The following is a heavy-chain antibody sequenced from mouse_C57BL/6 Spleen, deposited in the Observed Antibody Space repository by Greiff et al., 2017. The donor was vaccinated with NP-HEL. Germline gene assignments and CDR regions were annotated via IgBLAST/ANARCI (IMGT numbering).Heavy chain of an antibody. J-gene: IGHJ4*01. CDR2: ISNGGGST. CDR3: ARRGSSSGYYAMDY. Sequence: EVQRVESGGGLVQPGGSLKLSCAASGFTFSDYYMYWVRQTPEKRLEWVAYISNGGGSTYYPDTVKGRFTISRDNAKNTLYLQMSRLKSEDTAMYYCARRGSSSGYYAMDYWGQGTSVTVSS. CDR1: GFTFSDYY. D-gene: IGHD1-1*01. V-gene: IGHV5-12*01.